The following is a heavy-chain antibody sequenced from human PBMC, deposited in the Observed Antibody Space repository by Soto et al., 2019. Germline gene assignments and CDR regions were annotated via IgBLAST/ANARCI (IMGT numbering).Heavy chain of an antibody. CDR3: SRADSGSSWDSYYYYYMDV. Sequence: SETLSLTCTVSGGSISSYYWSWIRQPPGKGLEWIGYIYYSGSTNYNPSIKSRVTISVDTSKNQFSLKLSSVTAADTAVYYCSRADSGSSWDSYYYYYMDVWGKGTTVTVSS. CDR2: IYYSGST. J-gene: IGHJ6*03. D-gene: IGHD6-13*01. CDR1: GGSISSYY. V-gene: IGHV4-59*01.